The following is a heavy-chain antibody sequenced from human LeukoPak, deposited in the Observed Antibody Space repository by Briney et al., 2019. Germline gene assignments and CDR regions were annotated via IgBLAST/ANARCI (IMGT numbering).Heavy chain of an antibody. CDR2: ISTDGGSA. D-gene: IGHD3-10*01. V-gene: IGHV3-74*01. Sequence: SGGSLRLSCAASGLTFTRYWMPWVRQAPGKGLVWVSQISTDGGSAAYADSVKGRFTISRDNAKNTLYLQMNSLRAEDTALYYCATPWSFWGQGTLVTVSS. CDR3: ATPWSF. CDR1: GLTFTRYW. J-gene: IGHJ4*02.